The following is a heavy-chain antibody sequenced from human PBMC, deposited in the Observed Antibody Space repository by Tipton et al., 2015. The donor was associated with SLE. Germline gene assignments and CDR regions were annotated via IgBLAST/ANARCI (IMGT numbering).Heavy chain of an antibody. V-gene: IGHV4-61*02. CDR3: ARAEDSSSSLGFDY. CDR2: IYTSGST. D-gene: IGHD6-6*01. CDR1: GGSISSGSYY. J-gene: IGHJ4*02. Sequence: LRLSCTVSGGSISSGSYYWSWIRQPAGKGLEWIGRIYTSGSTNYNPSLKSRVTISVDTSKNQFSLKLSSVTAADTAVYYCARAEDSSSSLGFDYWGQGTLVTVSS.